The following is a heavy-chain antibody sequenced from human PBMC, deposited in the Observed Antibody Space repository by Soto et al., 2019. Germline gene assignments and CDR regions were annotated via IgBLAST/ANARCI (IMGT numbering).Heavy chain of an antibody. CDR1: GFTFSDSY. Sequence: QVQLVESGGGLVKPGGSLRLSCAASGFTFSDSYMSWIRQAPGKGLEWVSYISSSSSYTNYADSVKGRFTISRDNAKNSLYLQMNGLRAEDTAVYYCSSASGTYDPFDYWGQGTLVTVSS. V-gene: IGHV3-11*05. CDR3: SSASGTYDPFDY. CDR2: ISSSSSYT. J-gene: IGHJ4*02. D-gene: IGHD3-10*01.